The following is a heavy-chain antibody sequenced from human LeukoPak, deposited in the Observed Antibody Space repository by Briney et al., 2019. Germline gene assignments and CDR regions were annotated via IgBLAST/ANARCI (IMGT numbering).Heavy chain of an antibody. V-gene: IGHV3-30*02. J-gene: IGHJ5*02. D-gene: IGHD3-3*01. CDR2: IRYDGSNK. CDR1: GFTFSSYG. CDR3: AKQPYDFWSGRGPNWFDP. Sequence: GGSLRLSCAASGFTFSSYGMHWVRQAPGKGLEWVAFIRYDGSNKYYADSVKGRFTISRDNSKNTLYLQMNSLRAEDTAVYYCAKQPYDFWSGRGPNWFDPWGQGTLVTVSS.